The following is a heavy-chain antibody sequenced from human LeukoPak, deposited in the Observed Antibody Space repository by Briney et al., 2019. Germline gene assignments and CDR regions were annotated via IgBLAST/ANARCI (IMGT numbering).Heavy chain of an antibody. D-gene: IGHD3-22*01. CDR1: GGSISNRHYY. J-gene: IGHJ4*02. CDR3: ARHERNGGYYDY. Sequence: SETLSLTCTVSGGSISNRHYYWGWIRQPPGKGLEWIGSIFYSGSTYDNPSLKSRVTISVDTSNNQFSLKLSSVTAADTAVYYCARHERNGGYYDYWGQGTLVTVSS. CDR2: IFYSGST. V-gene: IGHV4-39*01.